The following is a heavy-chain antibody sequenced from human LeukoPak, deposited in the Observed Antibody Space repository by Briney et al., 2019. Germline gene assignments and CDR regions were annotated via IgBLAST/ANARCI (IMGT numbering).Heavy chain of an antibody. Sequence: ASVKVSCKASGFRFTDYYFHWVRQAPGQGLEWMGWINPNNGDTNSAQKFEGRVTMTRDTSISTAFMELSSLRSDDTAIYYCARPPGGSGWYEYYFDYWGQGTLVTVSS. J-gene: IGHJ4*02. CDR3: ARPPGGSGWYEYYFDY. V-gene: IGHV1-2*02. CDR1: GFRFTDYY. D-gene: IGHD6-19*01. CDR2: INPNNGDT.